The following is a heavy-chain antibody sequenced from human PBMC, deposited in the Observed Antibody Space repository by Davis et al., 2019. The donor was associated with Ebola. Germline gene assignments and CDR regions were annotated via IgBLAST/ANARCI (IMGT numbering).Heavy chain of an antibody. CDR3: AKSPRPRTYYYGYFFDY. CDR1: RFSFSTHW. V-gene: IGHV3-7*03. Sequence: GESLKISCAASRFSFSTHWMSWVRQAPGKGLEWVANIKPDGSFRDYLGAVRGRFTISRDNAKNSLDLQMNSLRAEDTASYYCAKSPRPRTYYYGYFFDYWGQGILVTVSS. D-gene: IGHD3-10*01. J-gene: IGHJ4*02. CDR2: IKPDGSFR.